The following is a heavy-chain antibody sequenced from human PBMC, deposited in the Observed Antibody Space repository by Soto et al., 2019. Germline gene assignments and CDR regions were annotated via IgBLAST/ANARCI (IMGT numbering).Heavy chain of an antibody. CDR2: ISGSGFKK. Sequence: GGSLRLSCAASGFIFENFGMSWVRQVPGKGLEWISSISGSGFKKYYADSVKGRFTISRDNSKSTVYLELNNLSAEDTAVYHCAKNQGVELVPLATVDWFDPWGQGP. J-gene: IGHJ5*02. CDR3: AKNQGVELVPLATVDWFDP. CDR1: GFIFENFG. D-gene: IGHD1-26*01. V-gene: IGHV3-23*01.